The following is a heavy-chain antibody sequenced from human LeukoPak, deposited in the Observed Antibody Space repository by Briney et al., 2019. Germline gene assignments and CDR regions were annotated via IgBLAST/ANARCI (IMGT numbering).Heavy chain of an antibody. CDR3: ARGPRSANFFAGDY. CDR2: INSDGSRT. J-gene: IGHJ4*02. CDR1: GFTLSSYE. D-gene: IGHD3-3*01. V-gene: IGHV3-74*01. Sequence: GGSLRLSCAASGFTLSSYEMHWVRQAPGKGLVWVSRINSDGSRTGYADSVKGRFTISRDNAKNTLYLQMNSLRAEDTAVYYCARGPRSANFFAGDYWGQGTLVTVSS.